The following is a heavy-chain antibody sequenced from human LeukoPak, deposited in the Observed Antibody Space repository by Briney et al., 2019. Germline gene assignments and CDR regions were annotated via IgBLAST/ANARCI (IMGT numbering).Heavy chain of an antibody. V-gene: IGHV3-33*01. CDR2: IWYDGSNK. J-gene: IGHJ4*02. CDR3: ARDLEPYGDFTVDC. CDR1: GFTFSSYG. Sequence: GGSLRLSCAASGFTFSSYGMHRVRQAPGKGLEWVAVIWYDGSNKYYADSVKGRFTISRDNSKNTLYLQMNSLRAEDTAVYYCARDLEPYGDFTVDCWGQGTLVTVSS. D-gene: IGHD4-17*01.